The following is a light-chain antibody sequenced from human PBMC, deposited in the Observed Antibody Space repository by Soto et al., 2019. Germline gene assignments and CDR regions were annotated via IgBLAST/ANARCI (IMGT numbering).Light chain of an antibody. V-gene: IGLV2-14*01. CDR3: SSYTSSSIPGV. CDR2: EVS. J-gene: IGLJ2*01. CDR1: SSDVGGYNY. Sequence: QSALTQPASVSGSPGQSITISCTGTSSDVGGYNYVSWYQQPPGKAPKLMIYEVSYRPSGVSNRFSVSKSGNTASLTISGLQAEDEANYYCSSYTSSSIPGVFGGGTKVTVL.